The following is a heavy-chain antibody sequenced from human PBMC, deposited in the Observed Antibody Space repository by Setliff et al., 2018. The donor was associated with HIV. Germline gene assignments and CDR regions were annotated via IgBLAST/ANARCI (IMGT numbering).Heavy chain of an antibody. CDR3: ARGDGSGSYPCYYYYYYMDV. CDR2: INPNSGGT. V-gene: IGHV1-2*06. J-gene: IGHJ6*03. CDR1: GYTFTVYY. D-gene: IGHD3-10*01. Sequence: ASVKVSCKASGYTFTVYYMHWVRQAPGQGLEWMGRINPNSGGTNYAQKFQGRVTMTRDTSISTAYMELSRLRSDDTAVYYCARGDGSGSYPCYYYYYYMDVWGKGTTVTVSS.